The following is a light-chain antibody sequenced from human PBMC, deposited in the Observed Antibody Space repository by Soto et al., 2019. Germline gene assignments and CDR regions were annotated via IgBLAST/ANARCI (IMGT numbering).Light chain of an antibody. CDR1: SSNIGAGYD. V-gene: IGLV1-40*01. CDR3: QSYDSSLSGWV. Sequence: QSVLTQPPSVSGAPGRRVTISCTGRSSNIGAGYDVHWYQQLPGTAPKLLIYGNINRPSGVPDRFSGSKSGTSASLAITGLQAEDEADYYCQSYDSSLSGWVFGGGTKLTVL. J-gene: IGLJ3*02. CDR2: GNI.